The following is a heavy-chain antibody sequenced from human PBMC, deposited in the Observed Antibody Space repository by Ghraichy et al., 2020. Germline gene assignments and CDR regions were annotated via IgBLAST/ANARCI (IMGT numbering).Heavy chain of an antibody. CDR2: INNIGST. Sequence: SETLSLTCAVYGASFRTHYWNWIRQPPGKGLEWIGEINNIGSTNYNPSLKSRVTISVDTSKNQFSLNLTSVTAADTAVYYCARPSHWGQGTLVTVSS. J-gene: IGHJ4*02. CDR3: ARPSH. CDR1: GASFRTHY. V-gene: IGHV4-34*01.